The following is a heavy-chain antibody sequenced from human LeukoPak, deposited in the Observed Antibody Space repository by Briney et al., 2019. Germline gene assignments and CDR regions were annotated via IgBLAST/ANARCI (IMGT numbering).Heavy chain of an antibody. CDR3: ARGIVGATETDY. D-gene: IGHD1-26*01. CDR2: ISGSGGST. V-gene: IGHV3-23*01. CDR1: GFTFSSYA. Sequence: PGGSLRLSCAASGFTFSSYAMSWVRQAPGKGLEWVSAISGSGGSTYYADSVKGRFTISRDNSKNTLYLQMNSLRAEDTAVYYCARGIVGATETDYWGQGTLVTVSS. J-gene: IGHJ4*02.